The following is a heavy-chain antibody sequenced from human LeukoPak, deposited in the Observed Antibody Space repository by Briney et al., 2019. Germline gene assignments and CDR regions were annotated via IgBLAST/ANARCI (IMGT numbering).Heavy chain of an antibody. D-gene: IGHD2-2*01. CDR3: ARSYCSSSCYAVGAFDI. V-gene: IGHV4-39*01. CDR2: IYYSGTT. J-gene: IGHJ3*02. CDR1: GGSLSSSSHY. Sequence: SETLSITCTVSGGSLSSSSHYWGWIRQPPGKGLEWMGSIYYSGTTYYSPSLKSRVTISVDMSKNQFSLRLSSVTAADTAAYYCARSYCSSSCYAVGAFDIWGQGTVVTVSS.